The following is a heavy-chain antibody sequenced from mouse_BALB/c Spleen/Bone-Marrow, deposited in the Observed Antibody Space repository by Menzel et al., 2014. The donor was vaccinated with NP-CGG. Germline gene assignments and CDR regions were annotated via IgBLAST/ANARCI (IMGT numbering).Heavy chain of an antibody. V-gene: IGHV1S16*01. CDR1: GYTFTSYY. CDR2: INPTTGGT. J-gene: IGHJ2*01. D-gene: IGHD3-3*01. Sequence: QVQLQQSGAELVKPGASVKLSCKASGYTFTSYYMYWVKQRPGQGLEWIGGINPTTGGTHLNEKFKTKATLTVDESSSTAYMQLSSLTSEDSAVYYCSLLGDYWGQGTTLTVSS. CDR3: SLLGDY.